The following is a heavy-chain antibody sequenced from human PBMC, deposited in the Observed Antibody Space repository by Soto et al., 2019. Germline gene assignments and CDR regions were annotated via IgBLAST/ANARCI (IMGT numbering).Heavy chain of an antibody. CDR3: ARQGGDSGTYVWYFDS. D-gene: IGHD2-21*02. Sequence: AESLSLTCAVSGYSISSDSNWGGIQQPPGKGLEWTGTLYNNGRTYYTPSLKGRLTVSLDKSKNPLSLRLTCVTAADTAIYYWARQGGDSGTYVWYFDSWGQGKLVTVYS. CDR1: GYSISSDSN. CDR2: LYNNGRT. J-gene: IGHJ4*02. V-gene: IGHV4-38-2*01.